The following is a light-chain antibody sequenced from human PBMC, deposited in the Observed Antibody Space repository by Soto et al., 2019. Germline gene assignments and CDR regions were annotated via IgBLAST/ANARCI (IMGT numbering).Light chain of an antibody. V-gene: IGKV1-5*01. J-gene: IGKJ1*01. CDR3: QHYKMYSPWT. Sequence: DIQMTHPPSTLSGSVGDRVTITCRASQSITAWLAWYQQRTGKAPKLLIYDVSSLQSGVPSRFSGSGSGTEFTLTISSLQPDDFATYYCQHYKMYSPWTFGQGTKVDIK. CDR2: DVS. CDR1: QSITAW.